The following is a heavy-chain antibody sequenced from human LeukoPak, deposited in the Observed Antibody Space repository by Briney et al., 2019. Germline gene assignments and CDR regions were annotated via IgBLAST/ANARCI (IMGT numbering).Heavy chain of an antibody. J-gene: IGHJ4*02. CDR2: IGSSGIHT. CDR1: GFRFSNYG. CDR3: ERGESIWGPLFDD. Sequence: PGGSLRLSCAASGFRFSNYGMNWVRQAPGKGLEWVSSIGSSGIHTFYAGSVKGRFTISRDNTKNSLYLQMYNLRVEDTALYYCERGESIWGPLFDDWGQGTLVSVSS. D-gene: IGHD3-16*01. V-gene: IGHV3-21*01.